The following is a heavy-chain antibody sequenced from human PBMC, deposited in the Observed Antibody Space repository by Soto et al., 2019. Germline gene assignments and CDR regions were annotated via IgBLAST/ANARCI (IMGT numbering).Heavy chain of an antibody. J-gene: IGHJ5*02. D-gene: IGHD3-22*01. V-gene: IGHV3-23*01. CDR1: GFTINNYA. CDR2: ISGSVDRR. CDR3: FGWLGSNWLDP. Sequence: GSLRLSCAASGFTINNYAMSWVRQAPGKSLEWVSGISGSVDRRYYADSVKGRFTISKDTSRNTLFLQMDSLRAADTAVYYCFGWLGSNWLDPWGQGTLVTVSS.